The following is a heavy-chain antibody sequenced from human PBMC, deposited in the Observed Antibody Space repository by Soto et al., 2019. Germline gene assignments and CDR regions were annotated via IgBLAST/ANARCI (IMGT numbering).Heavy chain of an antibody. CDR1: DDSINSDKYY. J-gene: IGHJ4*02. CDR3: SRLDGLATTSYYFDF. V-gene: IGHV4-39*01. CDR2: IYYRGNA. D-gene: IGHD1-1*01. Sequence: SETLSLTCSVSDDSINSDKYYWGWIRQPPGKGLEWIGSIYYRGNAYYNPSLQTRVTISLDKSRSRCSLKLNSVTAADSAVYFCSRLDGLATTSYYFDFWGPGALLTVSS.